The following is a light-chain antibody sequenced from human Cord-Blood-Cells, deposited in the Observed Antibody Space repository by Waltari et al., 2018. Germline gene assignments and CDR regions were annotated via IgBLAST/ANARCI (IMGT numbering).Light chain of an antibody. CDR2: AAS. CDR1: QSISSY. Sequence: DIQMTQSPSSLSASVGDRVTITCRASQSISSYLNWYQQKPGKAPKLLIYAASSLQSGVPSRFGGSGSGTDFTLTISSLQPEDFATYYCQQSDSTPLTCGGGTKVEIK. CDR3: QQSDSTPLT. V-gene: IGKV1-39*01. J-gene: IGKJ4*01.